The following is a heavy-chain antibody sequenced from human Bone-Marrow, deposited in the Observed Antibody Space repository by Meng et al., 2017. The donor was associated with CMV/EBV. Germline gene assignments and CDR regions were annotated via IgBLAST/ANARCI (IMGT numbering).Heavy chain of an antibody. V-gene: IGHV3-30-3*01. CDR1: GFTSSSYA. CDR2: ISYDGSKK. Sequence: GESLKISCAASGFTSSSYAMHWVRQAPGKGLEWVAVISYDGSKKYYADSVKGRFTISRDNSKNTLYLQMNSLRAEDTAVYYCAREHYDFWRGYRGEFVWFDPWGQGTLVTVSS. J-gene: IGHJ5*02. D-gene: IGHD3-3*01. CDR3: AREHYDFWRGYRGEFVWFDP.